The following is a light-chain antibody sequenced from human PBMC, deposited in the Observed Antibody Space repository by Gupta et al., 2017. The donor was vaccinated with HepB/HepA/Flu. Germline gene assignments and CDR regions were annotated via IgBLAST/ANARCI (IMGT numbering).Light chain of an antibody. V-gene: IGKV2-30*01. CDR2: KVS. J-gene: IGKJ2*01. CDR3: MQYTCWPHT. Sequence: VVLTPSPLSLPVTLGQPASISCTSSRSLVSTDGNTYFDWFHQGPGQSPRRLIYKVSKRDSWVPYRFSGRGSGTDFTLKISRVEAEDLGVYYCMQYTCWPHTFGQGTKLEIK. CDR1: RSLVSTDGNTY.